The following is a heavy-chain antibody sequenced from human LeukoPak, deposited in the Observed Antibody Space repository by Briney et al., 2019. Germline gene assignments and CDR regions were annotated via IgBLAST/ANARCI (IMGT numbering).Heavy chain of an antibody. CDR3: ARDSPYWGAFDI. CDR1: GFTFSSYA. Sequence: PTGGSLRLSCAASGFTFSSYAMHWVRQAPGKGLEYVSAISSNGGSTYYAKSVKGRFTISRDNSKNTLYLQMGSLRAEDMAVYYCARDSPYWGAFDIWGQGTMVTVSS. V-gene: IGHV3-64*01. CDR2: ISSNGGST. D-gene: IGHD7-27*01. J-gene: IGHJ3*02.